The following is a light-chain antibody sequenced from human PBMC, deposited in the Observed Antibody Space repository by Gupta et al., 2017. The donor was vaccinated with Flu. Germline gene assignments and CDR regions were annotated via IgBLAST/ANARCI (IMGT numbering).Light chain of an antibody. Sequence: ITISCTGTSSDVGSYNLVSWYQQHPGKAPKLMIYEVTKRPSGVSDRFSGSKSGNTASLTNSGLQAEDEADYYCCSYAGSSTLIFGGGTKLTVL. J-gene: IGLJ2*01. V-gene: IGLV2-23*02. CDR1: SSDVGSYNL. CDR2: EVT. CDR3: CSYAGSSTLI.